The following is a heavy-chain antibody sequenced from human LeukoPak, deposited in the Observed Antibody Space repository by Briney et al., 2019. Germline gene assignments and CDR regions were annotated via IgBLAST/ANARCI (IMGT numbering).Heavy chain of an antibody. CDR3: ARDWPMKWEPYYYYYGMDV. V-gene: IGHV3-30-3*01. D-gene: IGHD1-26*01. CDR2: ISYDGSNK. Sequence: GGSLRLSCAVSGFTFSSYAMHWVRQAPGKGLEWETVISYDGSNKYYADSVKGRFTISRDNSKNTLYLQMNSLRAEDTAVYYCARDWPMKWEPYYYYYGMDVWGQGTTVTVSS. CDR1: GFTFSSYA. J-gene: IGHJ6*02.